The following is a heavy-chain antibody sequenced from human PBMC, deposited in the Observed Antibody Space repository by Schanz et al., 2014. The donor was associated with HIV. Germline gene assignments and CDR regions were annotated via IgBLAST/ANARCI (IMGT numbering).Heavy chain of an antibody. CDR2: ISGSGGST. Sequence: DVQILESGGGLVQPGGSRRLSCAVSGLPFSTSAMSWVRQAPGKGLEWVSDISGSGGSTYYADSVKGRFTISRDNAKNSLYLQMSSLRVEDTAVYYCTRSFNRGSRAFDAFDIWGQGTMVTVSS. V-gene: IGHV3-23*01. D-gene: IGHD3-10*01. CDR3: TRSFNRGSRAFDAFDI. J-gene: IGHJ3*02. CDR1: GLPFSTSA.